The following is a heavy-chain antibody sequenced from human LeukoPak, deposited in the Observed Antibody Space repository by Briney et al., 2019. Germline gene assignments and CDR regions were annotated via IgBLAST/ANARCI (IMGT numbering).Heavy chain of an antibody. Sequence: GASVKVSCKASGGTFSSYAISWVRQAPGQGLEWMGRIIPIFGTANYAQKFQGRVTITADKSTSTAYMELSSLRSEDTAVYYCASDMRTGTTSPYYYMDVRGKGTTVTVSS. CDR1: GGTFSSYA. CDR3: ASDMRTGTTSPYYYMDV. CDR2: IIPIFGTA. J-gene: IGHJ6*03. V-gene: IGHV1-69*06. D-gene: IGHD1-7*01.